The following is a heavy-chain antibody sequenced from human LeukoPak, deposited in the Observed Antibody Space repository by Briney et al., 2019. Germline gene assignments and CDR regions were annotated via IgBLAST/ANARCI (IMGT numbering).Heavy chain of an antibody. V-gene: IGHV4-39*07. J-gene: IGHJ4*02. CDR3: ARGALRYFDWLWNYFDY. D-gene: IGHD3-9*01. Sequence: PSETLSLTCTVSGGSISSSSYYWGWIRQPPGTGLEWIGSIYYSGSTYYNPSLKSRVTISVDTSKNQFSLKLSSVTAADTAVYYCARGALRYFDWLWNYFDYWGQGTLVTVSS. CDR1: GGSISSSSYY. CDR2: IYYSGST.